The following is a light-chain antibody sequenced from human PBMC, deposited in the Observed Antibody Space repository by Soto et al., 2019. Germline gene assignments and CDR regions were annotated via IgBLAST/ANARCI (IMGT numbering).Light chain of an antibody. CDR3: QQHGTSLLA. CDR1: QSISSSY. Sequence: EIVLTQSPGTLSLSPGERATLSCRASQSISSSYLAWYQQKPGQAPRLHIYGASSRATGISDRFSGSGSGTDFTLSISRLEAEDFAVYYCQQHGTSLLAFGGGTKVEIK. J-gene: IGKJ4*01. V-gene: IGKV3-20*01. CDR2: GAS.